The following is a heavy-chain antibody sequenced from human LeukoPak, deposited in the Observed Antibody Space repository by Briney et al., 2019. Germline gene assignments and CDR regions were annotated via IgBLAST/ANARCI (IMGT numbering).Heavy chain of an antibody. CDR2: LYTSGNT. CDR1: GGSISSSSYY. J-gene: IGHJ6*03. Sequence: SETLSLTCTVSGGSISSSSYYWGWIRQPAGKGLEWIGRLYTSGNTDYNPSLKSRVTMSLDTSKNQFSLKLSSVTAADTAVYYCAKVVPAAIYDYVDVWGKGTTVTVSS. V-gene: IGHV4-61*02. CDR3: AKVVPAAIYDYVDV. D-gene: IGHD2-2*01.